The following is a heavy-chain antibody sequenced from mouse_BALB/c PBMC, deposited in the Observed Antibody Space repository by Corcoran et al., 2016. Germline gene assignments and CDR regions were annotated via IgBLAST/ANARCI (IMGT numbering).Heavy chain of an antibody. D-gene: IGHD1-2*01. V-gene: IGHV3-6*02. J-gene: IGHJ2*01. CDR3: ATLLRAYDY. CDR1: GYSITSGYY. CDR2: ISYDGSN. Sequence: DVQLQESGPGLVKPSQSLSLTCSVTGYSITSGYYWNWIRQFPGNKLEWMGYISYDGSNNYNPSLKTRISITRDTSKNQFFLKLNSVTTEDTATYYCATLLRAYDYWGQGTTLAVSS.